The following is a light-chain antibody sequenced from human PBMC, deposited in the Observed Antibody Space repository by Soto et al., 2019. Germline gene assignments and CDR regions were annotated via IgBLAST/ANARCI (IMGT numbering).Light chain of an antibody. CDR1: QSVSIN. CDR3: QQYNNWPPT. J-gene: IGKJ5*01. V-gene: IGKV3-15*01. CDR2: GAS. Sequence: EIVMTQSPATLSVSPGERATLSCRASQSVSINLAWYQQKPGQAPRLLIYGASTRATGISARFSGSRSGTEFTLTISSLQSEDFAVYYCQQYNNWPPTFGQGTRLEIK.